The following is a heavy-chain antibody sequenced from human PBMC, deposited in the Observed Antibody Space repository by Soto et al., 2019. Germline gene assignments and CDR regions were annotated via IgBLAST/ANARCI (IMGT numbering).Heavy chain of an antibody. CDR3: ARHPSDIVVVVAATGFDY. CDR2: IYYSGST. D-gene: IGHD2-15*01. V-gene: IGHV4-59*08. Sequence: SETLSLTCTVSGGSISSYYWSWIRQPPGKGLEWIGYIYYSGSTNYNPSLKSRVTISVDTSKNQFSLKLSSVTAADTAVYYCARHPSDIVVVVAATGFDYWGQGTLVTVSS. J-gene: IGHJ4*02. CDR1: GGSISSYY.